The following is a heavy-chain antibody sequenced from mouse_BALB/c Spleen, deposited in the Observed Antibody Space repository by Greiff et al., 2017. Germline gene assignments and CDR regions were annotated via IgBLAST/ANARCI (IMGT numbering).Heavy chain of an antibody. D-gene: IGHD1-1*01. CDR1: GFTFSSYA. CDR3: ARPNYYGSSYWYFDV. V-gene: IGHV5-6-5*01. Sequence: EVQVVESGGGLVKPGGSLKLSCAASGFTFSSYAMSWVRQTPEKRLEWVASISSGGSTYYPDSVKGRFTISRDNARNILYLQMSSLRSEDTAMYYCARPNYYGSSYWYFDVWGAGTTVTVSS. CDR2: ISSGGST. J-gene: IGHJ1*01.